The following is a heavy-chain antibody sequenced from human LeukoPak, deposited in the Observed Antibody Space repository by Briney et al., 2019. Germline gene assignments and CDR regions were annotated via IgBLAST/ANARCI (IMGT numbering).Heavy chain of an antibody. CDR1: GYTFTGYY. Sequence: ASVTVSCKASGYTFTGYYMHWVRQAPGQGLEWMGWINPNSGGTNYAQKFQGRVTMTRDTSISTAYLELSSLKSDDTAVYYCARVGYCSRGVCYNYDYWGQGTQVTVSS. J-gene: IGHJ4*02. CDR2: INPNSGGT. V-gene: IGHV1-2*02. CDR3: ARVGYCSRGVCYNYDY. D-gene: IGHD2-8*01.